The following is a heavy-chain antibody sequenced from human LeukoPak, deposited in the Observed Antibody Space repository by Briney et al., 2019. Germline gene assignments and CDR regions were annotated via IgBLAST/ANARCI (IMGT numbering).Heavy chain of an antibody. Sequence: GGSLRLSCAASRFSFSSYWMIWVRQPPGKGLEWVANINQDGSKKYYVDSVKGRFTISRDNAKNSLYLQMNSLRAEDTAVYYCARDTLFDYWGQGTLVTVSS. CDR2: INQDGSKK. V-gene: IGHV3-7*01. J-gene: IGHJ4*02. CDR1: RFSFSSYW. CDR3: ARDTLFDY.